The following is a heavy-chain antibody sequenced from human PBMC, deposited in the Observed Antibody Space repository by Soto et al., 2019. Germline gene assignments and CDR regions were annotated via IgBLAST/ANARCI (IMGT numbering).Heavy chain of an antibody. J-gene: IGHJ6*02. V-gene: IGHV1-8*01. CDR2: MNPNSGNT. CDR3: ARGSSGWKYYYYGMDV. D-gene: IGHD6-19*01. CDR1: GYTFTSYD. Sequence: ASVKVSCKASGYTFTSYDINWVRQATGQGLEWMGWMNPNSGNTGYAQKFQGRVTMTRNTSISTAYMGLSSLRSEDTAVYYCARGSSGWKYYYYGMDVWGQGTTVTVSS.